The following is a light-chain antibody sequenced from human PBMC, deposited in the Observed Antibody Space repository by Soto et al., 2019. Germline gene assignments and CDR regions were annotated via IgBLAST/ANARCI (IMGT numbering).Light chain of an antibody. Sequence: EIVLTQSPGTLSLSPGERATLSCRASQSVSSSYLAWYQQKPGQAPRQLIYGASSMATGIPDSFSGSESGTDFTLTITRLEPEDFAIYYCQHYRTSFGGGTRVEIK. V-gene: IGKV3-20*01. CDR2: GAS. CDR1: QSVSSSY. J-gene: IGKJ4*01. CDR3: QHYRTS.